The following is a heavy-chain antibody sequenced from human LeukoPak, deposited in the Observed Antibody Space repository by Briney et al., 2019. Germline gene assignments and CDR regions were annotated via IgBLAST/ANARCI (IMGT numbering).Heavy chain of an antibody. V-gene: IGHV4-59*12. CDR2: IYYSGST. CDR3: ARGGRLLWFGADNWFDP. CDR1: GGSISSYY. D-gene: IGHD3-10*01. J-gene: IGHJ5*02. Sequence: SETLSLTCTVSGGSISSYYWSWIRQPPGKGLEWIGYIYYSGSTNYNPSLKSRATISVDTSKNQFSLKLSSVTAADTAVYYCARGGRLLWFGADNWFDPWGQGTLVTVSS.